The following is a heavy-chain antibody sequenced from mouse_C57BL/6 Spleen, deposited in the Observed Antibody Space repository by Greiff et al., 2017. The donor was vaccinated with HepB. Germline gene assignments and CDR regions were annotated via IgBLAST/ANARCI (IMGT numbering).Heavy chain of an antibody. CDR2: ISGGGGNT. Sequence: EVKVVESGGGLVKPGGSLKLSCAASGFTFSSYTMSWVRQTPEKRLEWVATISGGGGNTYYPDSVKGRFTISRDNAKNTLYLQMSSLWSEDTALYYCARRKELYAMDYWGQGTSVTVSS. CDR1: GFTFSSYT. CDR3: ARRKELYAMDY. V-gene: IGHV5-9*01. J-gene: IGHJ4*01.